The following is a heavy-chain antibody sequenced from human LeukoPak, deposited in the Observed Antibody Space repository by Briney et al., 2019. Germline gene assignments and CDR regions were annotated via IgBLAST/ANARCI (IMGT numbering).Heavy chain of an antibody. V-gene: IGHV3-53*01. D-gene: IGHD2-15*01. CDR1: GFTVSSNF. CDR3: AREPSDIVLDV. J-gene: IGHJ6*02. CDR2: IYSGGGT. Sequence: EGSLRLSCAASGFTVSSNFINWVRQAPGKGLEWVSVIYSGGGTSYADSVKGRFTISRDNSKNTLYLQMNSLRAEDTAVYYCAREPSDIVLDVWGQGTTVTVSS.